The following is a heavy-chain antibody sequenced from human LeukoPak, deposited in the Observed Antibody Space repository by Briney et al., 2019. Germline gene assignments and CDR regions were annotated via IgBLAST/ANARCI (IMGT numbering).Heavy chain of an antibody. V-gene: IGHV4-4*02. CDR2: ISHSGST. CDR1: GDSISNNIW. CDR3: AKNAWYCLDY. Sequence: PSETLSLTCTVSGDSISNNIWWSWVRQPPGKGLEWIGEISHSGSTNYNPSLKSRVTISLDKSKNQVALRVDSLTAADTAVYYCAKNAWYCLDYWGQGTLVTVSS. J-gene: IGHJ4*02. D-gene: IGHD6-13*01.